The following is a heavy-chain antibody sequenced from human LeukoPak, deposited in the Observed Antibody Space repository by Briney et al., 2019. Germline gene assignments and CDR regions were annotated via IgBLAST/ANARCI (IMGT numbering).Heavy chain of an antibody. J-gene: IGHJ3*02. CDR3: ARAAITIFGVVIMPDAFDI. Sequence: SQTLSLTRAVSGGSISSGGYSWSWIRQPPGKGLEWIGYIYHSGSTYYNPSLKSRVTISVDRSKNQFSLKLSSVTAADTAVYYCARAAITIFGVVIMPDAFDIWGQGTMVTVSS. D-gene: IGHD3-3*01. V-gene: IGHV4-30-2*01. CDR2: IYHSGST. CDR1: GGSISSGGYS.